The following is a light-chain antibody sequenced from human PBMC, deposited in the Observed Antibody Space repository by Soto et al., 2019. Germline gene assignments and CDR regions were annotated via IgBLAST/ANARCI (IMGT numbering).Light chain of an antibody. CDR2: KAS. CDR1: QTISSW. CDR3: QQYGRSPIT. V-gene: IGKV1-5*03. Sequence: DIQMTQSPSTLSGSVGESVTITCRASQTISSWLAWYQQKPGKAPKLLIYKASTLKSGVPSRFSGSGSGTEFTLTISSLQPDDFAVYYCQQYGRSPITFGLGTRLEIK. J-gene: IGKJ5*01.